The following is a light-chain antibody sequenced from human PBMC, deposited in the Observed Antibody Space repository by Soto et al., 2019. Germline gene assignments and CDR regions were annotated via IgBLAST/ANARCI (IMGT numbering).Light chain of an antibody. J-gene: IGLJ2*01. CDR1: SSNIGSNT. V-gene: IGLV1-44*01. CDR2: SNN. Sequence: QYVLTQPPSASGTPGKRVTISCSGSSSNIGSNTVNWYQQLPGTAPKLLIYSNNQRPSGVPDRFSGSKSGTSASLAISGLQSEYEADYYCAAWDDSLNGVVFGGGNKVTVL. CDR3: AAWDDSLNGVV.